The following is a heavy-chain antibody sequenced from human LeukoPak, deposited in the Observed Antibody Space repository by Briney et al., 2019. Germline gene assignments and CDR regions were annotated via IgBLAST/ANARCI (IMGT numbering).Heavy chain of an antibody. D-gene: IGHD1-26*01. CDR3: ATRDSGSYYSFDS. Sequence: SETLSLTCTVSGGSISSYYWSWIRQPPGKGLEWIGQIFPSGSTTYSPSLKSRVTISVDKSKNQFSLNLISVTAADTALYYCATRDSGSYYSFDSWGQGTLVTASS. V-gene: IGHV4-4*09. CDR2: IFPSGST. J-gene: IGHJ4*02. CDR1: GGSISSYY.